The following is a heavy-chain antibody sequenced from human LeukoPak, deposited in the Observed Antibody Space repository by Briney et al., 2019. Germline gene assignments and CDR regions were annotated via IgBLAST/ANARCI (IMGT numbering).Heavy chain of an antibody. J-gene: IGHJ6*03. CDR1: GGSISSSIYY. D-gene: IGHD6-6*01. CDR3: ARGHSSSSYYYYYYMDV. CDR2: MSYSGST. V-gene: IGHV4-39*07. Sequence: SETLSLTCTVSGGSISSSIYYWGWIRQPPGKGLEWIGSMSYSGSTYYNPSLKSRVTISVDTSKNQFSLKLSSVTAADTAVYYCARGHSSSSYYYYYYMDVWGKGTTVTVSS.